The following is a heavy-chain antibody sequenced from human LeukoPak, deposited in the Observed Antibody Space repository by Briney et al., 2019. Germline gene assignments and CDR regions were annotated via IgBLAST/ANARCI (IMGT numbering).Heavy chain of an antibody. CDR3: ARPLVTTVAGTYYFDY. Sequence: GGSLRLSCAASGFRFSSYGMPWVRQAPGKGLEWVSFIRYDESRTFYGDSVKGRFIISRDDSKNTVYLHMHSLRTEDTAVYYCARPLVTTVAGTYYFDYWGQGTLVTVSS. CDR2: IRYDESRT. V-gene: IGHV3-30*02. D-gene: IGHD6-19*01. J-gene: IGHJ4*02. CDR1: GFRFSSYG.